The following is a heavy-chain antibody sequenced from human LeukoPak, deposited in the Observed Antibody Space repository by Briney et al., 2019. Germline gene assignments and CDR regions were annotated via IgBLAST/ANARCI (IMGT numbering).Heavy chain of an antibody. CDR2: IWYDGTNK. Sequence: GGSLRLSWAASGFTFSSFAMYWVRQAPGKGLEWVAVIWYDGTNKYYADSLKGRFTISRDNSKNTLYLQMNSLRAEDTAVSYCARPRSSSWIDAFDIWGQGTMVTVSS. CDR1: GFTFSSFA. J-gene: IGHJ3*02. D-gene: IGHD6-13*01. V-gene: IGHV3-33*01. CDR3: ARPRSSSWIDAFDI.